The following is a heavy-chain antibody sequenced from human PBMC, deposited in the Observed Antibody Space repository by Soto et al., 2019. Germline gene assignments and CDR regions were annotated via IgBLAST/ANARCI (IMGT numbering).Heavy chain of an antibody. CDR2: IIPIFGTA. D-gene: IGHD3-22*01. V-gene: IGHV1-69*13. CDR3: ARAPSSGYYLGGDPFDY. CDR1: GGTFSSYA. Sequence: ASVKVSCKASGGTFSSYAISWVRQAPGQGLEWMGGIIPIFGTANYAQKFQGRVTITADESTSTAYMELSSLRSEDTAVYYCARAPSSGYYLGGDPFDYWGQGTLVTVSS. J-gene: IGHJ4*02.